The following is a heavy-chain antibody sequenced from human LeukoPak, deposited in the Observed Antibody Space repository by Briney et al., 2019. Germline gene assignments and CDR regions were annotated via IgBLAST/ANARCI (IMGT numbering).Heavy chain of an antibody. J-gene: IGHJ3*02. CDR1: GYTLTELS. CDR2: FDPEDGET. Sequence: ASVKVSCKVSGYTLTELSMHWVRQAPGKGLEWMGGFDPEDGETIYAQKFQGRVTMTEDTSTDTAYMELSSLRSEDTAVYYCATVRYCSSTSCYKESDAFDIWGQGTMVTVSS. V-gene: IGHV1-24*01. CDR3: ATVRYCSSTSCYKESDAFDI. D-gene: IGHD2-2*02.